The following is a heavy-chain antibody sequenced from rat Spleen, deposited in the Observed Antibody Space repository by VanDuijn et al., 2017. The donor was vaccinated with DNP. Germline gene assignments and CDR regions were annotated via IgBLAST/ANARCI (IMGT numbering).Heavy chain of an antibody. CDR1: GFSLTSDS. V-gene: IGHV2-41*01. J-gene: IGHJ2*01. CDR2: IWKHGAT. Sequence: QVQLKESGPGLVQPSQTLSLTCTVSGFSLTSDSVSWIRQPPGKGLEWMGVIWKHGATRYNSALKSRLSFSKATSKSQVFLKLNSLQTEDTATYYCARGNNYYFDYWGQGVLVTVSS. CDR3: ARGNNYYFDY. D-gene: IGHD1-10*01.